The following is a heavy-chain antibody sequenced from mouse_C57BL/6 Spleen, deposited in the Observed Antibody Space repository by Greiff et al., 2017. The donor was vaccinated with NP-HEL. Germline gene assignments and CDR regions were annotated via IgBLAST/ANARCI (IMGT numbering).Heavy chain of an antibody. CDR3: TRWRGLKGFAY. CDR1: GYTFTDYE. J-gene: IGHJ3*01. D-gene: IGHD1-3*01. V-gene: IGHV1-15*01. Sequence: VKLMESGAELVRPGASVTLSCKASGYTFTDYEMHWVKQTPVHGLEWIGAIDPETGGNAYNQKVKGKAILTADKSSSTAYMELRSLTSEDSAVYCCTRWRGLKGFAYWGQGTLVTVSA. CDR2: IDPETGGN.